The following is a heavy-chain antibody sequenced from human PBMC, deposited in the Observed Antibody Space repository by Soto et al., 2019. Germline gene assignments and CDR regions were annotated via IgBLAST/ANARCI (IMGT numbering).Heavy chain of an antibody. V-gene: IGHV3-30*18. J-gene: IGHJ6*02. Sequence: GGSLRLSCAASGFTFSSYGMHWVRQAPGKGLEWVAVISYDGSNKYYADSVKGRFTISRDNSKNTLYLQMNSLRAEDTAVYYCAKDQLPNSGYDPQGFYYYGMDVWGQGTTVTVSS. CDR3: AKDQLPNSGYDPQGFYYYGMDV. CDR2: ISYDGSNK. CDR1: GFTFSSYG. D-gene: IGHD5-12*01.